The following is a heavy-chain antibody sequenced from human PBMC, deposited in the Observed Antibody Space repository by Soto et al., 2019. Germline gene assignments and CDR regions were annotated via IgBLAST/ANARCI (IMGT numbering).Heavy chain of an antibody. J-gene: IGHJ5*02. CDR3: ARRQSSSSAFDP. CDR1: GYSFTSYW. D-gene: IGHD6-13*01. Sequence: EVQLVQSGAEVKKPGESLRISCKGSGYSFTSYWISWVRQMPGKGLEWMGRIDPSDSYTNYSPSFQCHVTISAAKSIRTAYLQWSRLKASDTAMYYCARRQSSSSAFDPWGQGTLVTVSS. V-gene: IGHV5-10-1*01. CDR2: IDPSDSYT.